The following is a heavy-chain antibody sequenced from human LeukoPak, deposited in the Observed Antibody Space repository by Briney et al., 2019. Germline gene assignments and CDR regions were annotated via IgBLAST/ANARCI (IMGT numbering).Heavy chain of an antibody. CDR2: IIPIFGTA. J-gene: IGHJ4*02. V-gene: IGHV1-69*05. Sequence: ASVKVSCKASGGTFSSYAISWVRQAPGQGLEWMGGIIPIFGTANYAQKFQGRVTITTDESTSTAYMELSSLRSEDTAVYYCAREYDSSGYYYNFDYWGQGTLVTVSS. D-gene: IGHD3-22*01. CDR1: GGTFSSYA. CDR3: AREYDSSGYYYNFDY.